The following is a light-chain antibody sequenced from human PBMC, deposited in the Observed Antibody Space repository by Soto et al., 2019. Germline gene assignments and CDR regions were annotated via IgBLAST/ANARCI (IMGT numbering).Light chain of an antibody. J-gene: IGLJ2*01. V-gene: IGLV2-8*01. CDR3: SSYAGSNTV. Sequence: QSALTQPPSASGSPGQSVTISCTGTSSDVGGYNYVSWYQQHPGKAPKLMIYEVSKRPSGVPDRFSGSKSGNTASLTVSGLQAEDEADYYCSSYAGSNTVFGGETKLTVL. CDR2: EVS. CDR1: SSDVGGYNY.